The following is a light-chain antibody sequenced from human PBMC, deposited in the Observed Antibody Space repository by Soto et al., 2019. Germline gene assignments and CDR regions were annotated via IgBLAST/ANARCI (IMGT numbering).Light chain of an antibody. V-gene: IGKV3-11*01. CDR3: QQRYNWPWT. CDR2: EAS. Sequence: ERVMTQSPATLSVSTGERATLTCRASQSVSTYLGWYQQRPGQAPRLVIYEASNRAIGIPARISGSGSGTDFTLTITSLEPEDFAVYYCQQRYNWPWTFGQGTKWIS. CDR1: QSVSTY. J-gene: IGKJ1*01.